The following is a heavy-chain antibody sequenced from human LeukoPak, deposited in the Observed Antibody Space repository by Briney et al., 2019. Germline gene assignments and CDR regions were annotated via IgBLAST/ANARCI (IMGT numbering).Heavy chain of an antibody. CDR3: ARLERSMVRGYYGMDV. V-gene: IGHV5-10-1*01. CDR1: GYSFTSYW. D-gene: IGHD3-10*01. CDR2: IDPSDSYT. Sequence: GESLKICCKGSGYSFTSYWISWVRQMPGKGVEWMGRIDPSDSYTNYNPSFQGHVTISADKSISTAYLQWSSLKASDTAMYYCARLERSMVRGYYGMDVWGKGTTVTVSS. J-gene: IGHJ6*04.